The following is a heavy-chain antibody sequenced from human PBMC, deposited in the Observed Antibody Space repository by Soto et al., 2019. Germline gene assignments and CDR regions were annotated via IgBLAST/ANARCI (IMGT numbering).Heavy chain of an antibody. J-gene: IGHJ6*02. V-gene: IGHV1-69*13. D-gene: IGHD3-10*01. Sequence: VASVKVSCKTSGGSFSNYAISWVRQAPGQGLEWMGAIIPMFGTANYAQMFQGRVTITADESTNTAYMEVSSLRAEDTAVYYCAKAEPLLEWFGELSYGMDVWGQGTTVTVSS. CDR3: AKAEPLLEWFGELSYGMDV. CDR1: GGSFSNYA. CDR2: IIPMFGTA.